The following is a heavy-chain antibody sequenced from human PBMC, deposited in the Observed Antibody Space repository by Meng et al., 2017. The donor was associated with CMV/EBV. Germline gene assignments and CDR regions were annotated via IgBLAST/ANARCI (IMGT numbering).Heavy chain of an antibody. CDR1: GFSLSTSGVG. D-gene: IGHD2-2*01. Sequence: SGPTLVKPTQTLTLTCTFSGFSLSTSGVGVGWIRQPPGKALEWLALIYWNDDKRYSPSLKSRLTITKDTSKNQVVLTMTNMDPVDTATYYCAHRQYKCSSTSCFPSWFDPWGQGTLVTVSS. V-gene: IGHV2-5*01. CDR3: AHRQYKCSSTSCFPSWFDP. CDR2: IYWNDDK. J-gene: IGHJ5*02.